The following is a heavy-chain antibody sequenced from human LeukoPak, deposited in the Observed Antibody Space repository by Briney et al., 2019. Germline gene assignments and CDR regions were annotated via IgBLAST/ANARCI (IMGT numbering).Heavy chain of an antibody. CDR2: SRNKANNYAT. D-gene: IGHD1-26*01. Sequence: GGSLRLSCAASGFTFTYSTMHWVRQASGKGLEWVGRSRNKANNYATAYATSVKGRFTLSRDDSKNTAYLQMNSLKTEDTALYYCVRGAASGSYYGLGVWGQGATVTVSS. CDR3: VRGAASGSYYGLGV. V-gene: IGHV3-73*01. CDR1: GFTFTYST. J-gene: IGHJ6*02.